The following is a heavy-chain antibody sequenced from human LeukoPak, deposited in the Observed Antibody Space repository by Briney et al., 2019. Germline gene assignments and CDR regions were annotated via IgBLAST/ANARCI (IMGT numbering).Heavy chain of an antibody. Sequence: GASVKVSCKASGYTFTGYYMHWVRQAPGQGLEWMGWISAYNGNTNYAQKLQGRVTMTTDTSTSTAYMELRSLRSDDTAVYYCARVSGRSRIYYFDYWGQGTLVTVSS. J-gene: IGHJ4*02. V-gene: IGHV1-18*04. D-gene: IGHD2-15*01. CDR2: ISAYNGNT. CDR1: GYTFTGYY. CDR3: ARVSGRSRIYYFDY.